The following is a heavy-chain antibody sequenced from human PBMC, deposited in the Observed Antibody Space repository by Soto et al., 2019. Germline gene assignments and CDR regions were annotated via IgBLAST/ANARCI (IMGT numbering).Heavy chain of an antibody. CDR2: IYYSGGT. CDR3: ARGPVVTPFVDY. Sequence: KPSETLSLTCTVSGGSVTSGNYYWSWIRQPPGKGLEWIGHIYYSGGTNYNPSLKSRVTISVDASKNQFSLKLSSVTAADTAIYYCARGPVVTPFVDYWGQGTLVTVSS. D-gene: IGHD2-21*02. J-gene: IGHJ4*02. V-gene: IGHV4-61*01. CDR1: GGSVTSGNYY.